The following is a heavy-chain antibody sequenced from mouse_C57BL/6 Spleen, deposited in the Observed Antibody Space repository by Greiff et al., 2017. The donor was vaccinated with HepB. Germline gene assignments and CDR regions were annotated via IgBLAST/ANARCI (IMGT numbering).Heavy chain of an antibody. D-gene: IGHD1-1*01. CDR3: ARPGTTNYYAMDY. CDR2: IYPGDGDT. Sequence: QVQLKESGPELVKPGASVKISCKASGYAFSSSWMNWVKQRPGKGLEWIGRIYPGDGDTNYNGKFKGKATLTADKSSSTAYMQLSSLTSEDSAVYVCARPGTTNYYAMDYWGQGTSVTVSS. CDR1: GYAFSSSW. J-gene: IGHJ4*01. V-gene: IGHV1-82*01.